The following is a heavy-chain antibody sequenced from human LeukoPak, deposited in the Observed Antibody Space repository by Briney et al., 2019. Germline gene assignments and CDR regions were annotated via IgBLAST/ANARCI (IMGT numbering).Heavy chain of an antibody. V-gene: IGHV3-30*18. CDR2: ISYGGSNK. CDR3: AKDKRLWFGEANFDY. CDR1: GFTFSSYG. J-gene: IGHJ4*02. Sequence: PGGSLRLSCAASGFTFSSYGMHWVRQAPGKGLEWVAVISYGGSNKYYADSVKGRFTISRDNSKNTLYLQMNSLRAEDTAVYYCAKDKRLWFGEANFDYWGQGTLVTVSS. D-gene: IGHD3-10*01.